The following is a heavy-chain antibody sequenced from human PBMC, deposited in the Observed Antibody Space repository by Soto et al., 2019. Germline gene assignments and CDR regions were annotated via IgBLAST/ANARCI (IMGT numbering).Heavy chain of an antibody. CDR1: GFTFSSYA. D-gene: IGHD3-16*02. J-gene: IGHJ4*02. Sequence: GGSLRLSCAASGFTFSSYAMSWVRQAPGKGLEWVSAISGSGGSTYYADSVKGRFTISRDNSKNTLYLQMNSLRAEDTAVYYCAKDQDRLYDYIWGSYRSTYFDYWGQGTLVTVSS. V-gene: IGHV3-23*01. CDR2: ISGSGGST. CDR3: AKDQDRLYDYIWGSYRSTYFDY.